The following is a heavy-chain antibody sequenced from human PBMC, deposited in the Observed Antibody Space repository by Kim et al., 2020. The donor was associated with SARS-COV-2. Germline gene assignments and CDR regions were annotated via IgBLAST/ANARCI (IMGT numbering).Heavy chain of an antibody. V-gene: IGHV3-48*03. CDR1: GFTFSSYE. J-gene: IGHJ4*02. CDR3: ARDLRVGTAMAEEFDY. Sequence: GGSLRLSCAASGFTFSSYEMNWVRQAPGKGLEWVSYISSSGSTIYYADSVKGRFTISRDNAKNSLYLQMNSLRAEDTAVYYCARDLRVGTAMAEEFDYWGQGTLVTVSS. CDR2: ISSSGSTI. D-gene: IGHD5-18*01.